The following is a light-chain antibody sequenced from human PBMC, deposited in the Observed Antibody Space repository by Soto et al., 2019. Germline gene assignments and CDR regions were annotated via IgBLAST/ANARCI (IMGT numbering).Light chain of an antibody. J-gene: IGKJ1*01. CDR3: QQYGSLPQT. V-gene: IGKV3-20*01. Sequence: EIVLTQSPGTLSLSPGERATLSCRASQGVTNRYLDWYTQKPGQAPRLLIYAASTRDTGVPDTCSGSGSGTYFILTISRLEPDDFAVYYWQQYGSLPQTFGQATKVEIK. CDR1: QGVTNRY. CDR2: AAS.